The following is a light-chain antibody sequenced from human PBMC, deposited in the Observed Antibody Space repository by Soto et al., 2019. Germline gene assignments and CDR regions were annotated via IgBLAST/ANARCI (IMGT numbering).Light chain of an antibody. CDR3: QQSFSTLLIT. CDR1: QSINTY. CDR2: DAS. J-gene: IGKJ5*01. Sequence: DIQMTQSPSSLSASIGDGVTITCRASQSINTYLNWYQQKPGKAPKLLISDASNLQSGVPSRFRGSGSGTDFTLTISSLQPEDFATYYCQQSFSTLLITFGQGTRLEIK. V-gene: IGKV1-39*01.